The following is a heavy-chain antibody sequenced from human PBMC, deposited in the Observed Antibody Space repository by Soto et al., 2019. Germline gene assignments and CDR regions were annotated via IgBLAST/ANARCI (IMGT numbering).Heavy chain of an antibody. CDR3: ARGLSTGSPDSGGLYYFDS. Sequence: QVQIHQWGAGVLKPSETLSLTCAVSGGSFSGYIWTWIRQTPGKGLQWIGQINHSGSAVYNPSLMTRVNISIRSNNQFPLEMSSLTAADTAVYYCARGLSTGSPDSGGLYYFDSWGQGATVTVS. CDR1: GGSFSGYI. CDR2: INHSGSA. V-gene: IGHV4-34*01. J-gene: IGHJ4*02. D-gene: IGHD3-10*01.